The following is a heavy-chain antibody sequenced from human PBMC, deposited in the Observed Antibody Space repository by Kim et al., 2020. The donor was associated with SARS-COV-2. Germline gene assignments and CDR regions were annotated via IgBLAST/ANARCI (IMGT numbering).Heavy chain of an antibody. D-gene: IGHD1-26*01. CDR2: IRNKGENYAT. CDR3: TGWEVDGQLNY. J-gene: IGHJ4*02. Sequence: GGSLRLSCAGSGFTFSGASMHWVRQASGKGLEWVGRIRNKGENYATAYGAPVNGRFTISRDDSKNTAYLQMNSLKTEDTAVYFCTGWEVDGQLNYWGQGTLVTVSS. V-gene: IGHV3-73*01. CDR1: GFTFSGAS.